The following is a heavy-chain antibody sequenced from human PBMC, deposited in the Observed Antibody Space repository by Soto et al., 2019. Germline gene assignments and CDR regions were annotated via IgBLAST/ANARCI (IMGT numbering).Heavy chain of an antibody. D-gene: IGHD3-16*01. CDR3: GRGHYGGDGIYYYYGMDV. CDR2: IYYSGST. CDR1: GGSISSSSYY. V-gene: IGHV4-39*01. Sequence: SETLSLTCTVSGGSISSSSYYWGWIRQPPGKGLEWIGSIYYSGSTYYNPSLKSRVTISVDTSKNQFSLKLSSVTAADTAVYYCGRGHYGGDGIYYYYGMDVWGQGTTVTVSS. J-gene: IGHJ6*02.